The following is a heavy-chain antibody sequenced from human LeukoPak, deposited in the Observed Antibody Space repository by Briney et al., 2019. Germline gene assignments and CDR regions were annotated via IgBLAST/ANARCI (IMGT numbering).Heavy chain of an antibody. CDR1: GGSINSYY. CDR3: ARAAKYFYYYHMDV. D-gene: IGHD2-15*01. J-gene: IGHJ6*03. CDR2: IHSNGGT. Sequence: SETLSLTCTVSGGSINSYYWSWIRQPAGKGLEWIGRIHSNGGTNYNPSLKSRVTMSVDTTKNEFSLRMSSVTAADTAIYYCARAAKYFYYYHMDVWGKGTTVTISS. V-gene: IGHV4-4*07.